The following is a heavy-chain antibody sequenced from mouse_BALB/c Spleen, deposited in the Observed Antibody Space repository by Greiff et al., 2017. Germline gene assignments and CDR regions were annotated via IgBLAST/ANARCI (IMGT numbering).Heavy chain of an antibody. CDR3: ARETKSLYAMDY. CDR1: GFSLTSYG. J-gene: IGHJ4*01. Sequence: VQLQQSGPGLVQPSQSLSITCTVSGFSLTSYGVHWVRQSPGKGLEWLGVIWSGVSTDYNAAFISRLSISKDNSKSQVFFKMNSLQANDTAIYYCARETKSLYAMDYWGQGTSVTVSS. V-gene: IGHV2-2*02. CDR2: IWSGVST.